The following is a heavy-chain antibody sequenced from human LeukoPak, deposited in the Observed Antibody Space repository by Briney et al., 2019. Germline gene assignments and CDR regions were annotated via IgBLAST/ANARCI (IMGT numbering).Heavy chain of an antibody. D-gene: IGHD3-10*01. CDR3: ARDLSPVVRASPMGY. CDR1: GFTFTSYG. Sequence: GGSLRLSSAASGFTFTSYGMHWVRQAPGKGLEWVALITYDGYYKYYSDSVKGRFTISSDTSKNTLYLQMNSLRAEDTAVYYCARDLSPVVRASPMGYWGQGTLVTVSS. CDR2: ITYDGYYK. J-gene: IGHJ4*02. V-gene: IGHV3-30*03.